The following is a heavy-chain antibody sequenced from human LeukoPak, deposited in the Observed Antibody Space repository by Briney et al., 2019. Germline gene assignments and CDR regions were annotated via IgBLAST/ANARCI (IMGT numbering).Heavy chain of an antibody. Sequence: SETLSLTCSVSGDSVSSSSYYWGWIRQPPGKGLEWIGTIYYSGYTYYNPSLKSRVTISVDTSKNQFSLKLSSVTAADTAVYYCAKHYMGSSYNRGLDYWGQGTLVTVSS. D-gene: IGHD3-10*01. CDR1: GDSVSSSSYY. J-gene: IGHJ4*02. CDR3: AKHYMGSSYNRGLDY. V-gene: IGHV4-39*01. CDR2: IYYSGYT.